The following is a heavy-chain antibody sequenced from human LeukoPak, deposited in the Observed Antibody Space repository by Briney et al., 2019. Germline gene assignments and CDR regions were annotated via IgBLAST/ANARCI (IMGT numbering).Heavy chain of an antibody. CDR2: VSYDGGHK. CDR1: GFSVSEYG. Sequence: GGSLRLSCVGSGFSVSEYGIHWVRQAPGKGLEWVAVVSYDGGHKYYADSVKGRFTISRDTSSDTVSLQMNSLRVEDTAVYYCARDRINMMVLGHDSGLDFWGQGTLVTASS. D-gene: IGHD3-22*01. J-gene: IGHJ4*02. CDR3: ARDRINMMVLGHDSGLDF. V-gene: IGHV3-30*03.